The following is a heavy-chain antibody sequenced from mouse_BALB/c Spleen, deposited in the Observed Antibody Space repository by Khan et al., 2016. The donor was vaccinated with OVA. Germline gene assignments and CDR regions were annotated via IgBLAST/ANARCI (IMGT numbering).Heavy chain of an antibody. CDR2: IKYSGST. D-gene: IGHD1-1*01. V-gene: IGHV3-2*02. CDR3: ARSGTISTVVAADFDS. J-gene: IGHJ2*01. CDR1: GYSITSDYA. Sequence: EVQLQESGPGLVKPSQSLSLTCTVTGYSITSDYAWNWIRQFPGNKLEWMGYIKYSGSTSYNPSLKSRISITRHTSQNQFFLPLSSVTTEDTATYYCARSGTISTVVAADFDSWGQGTTLTVSS.